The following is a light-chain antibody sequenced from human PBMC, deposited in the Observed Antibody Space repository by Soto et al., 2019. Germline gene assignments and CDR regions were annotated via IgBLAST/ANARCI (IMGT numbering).Light chain of an antibody. CDR1: QSIRHY. Sequence: DIQMTQSPSSLSASVGDRVTITCRASQSIRHYLNWYQQKPGKAPNLLIYAASNLQSGGPSRFSGGGAGTDFPLSICSLQPEDFTPYDCHQSVSSPRTFGQATK. CDR3: HQSVSSPRT. CDR2: AAS. V-gene: IGKV1-39*01. J-gene: IGKJ1*01.